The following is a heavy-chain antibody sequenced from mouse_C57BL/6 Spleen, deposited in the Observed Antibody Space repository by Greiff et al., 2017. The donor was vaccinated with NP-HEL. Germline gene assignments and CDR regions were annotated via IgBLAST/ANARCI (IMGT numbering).Heavy chain of an antibody. CDR1: GYSFTGYY. V-gene: IGHV1-42*01. J-gene: IGHJ3*01. Sequence: EVQLQQSGPELVKPGASVKISCKASGYSFTGYYMNWVKQSPEKSLEWIGEINPSTGGTTYNQKFKAKATLTVDKSSSTAYMQLTSLTSEDSAVYYCARRPYYDSLFAYWGQGTLVTVSA. CDR3: ARRPYYDSLFAY. D-gene: IGHD2-4*01. CDR2: INPSTGGT.